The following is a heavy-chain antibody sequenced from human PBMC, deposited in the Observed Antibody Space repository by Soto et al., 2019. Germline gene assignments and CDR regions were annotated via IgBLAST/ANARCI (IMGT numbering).Heavy chain of an antibody. Sequence: QVQLVQSGPEVKTPGSSVRVSCKASGGSVTTFIVTWVRQAPGQGLEWMGRIIPVLNVEYYAQKFQGRLTITADKSTNTAYMELTSLTSEDTAVYYYAKSGNSGSATPSYYGMDVWGLGTTVIVSS. V-gene: IGHV1-69*02. CDR1: GGSVTTFI. J-gene: IGHJ6*02. D-gene: IGHD2-15*01. CDR2: IIPVLNVE. CDR3: AKSGNSGSATPSYYGMDV.